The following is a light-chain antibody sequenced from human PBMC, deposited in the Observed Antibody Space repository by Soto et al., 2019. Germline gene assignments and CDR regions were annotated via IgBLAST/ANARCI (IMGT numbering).Light chain of an antibody. CDR1: QSISSW. J-gene: IGKJ1*01. CDR3: QQYDSYPWT. V-gene: IGKV1-5*01. Sequence: DIKMRQSPSTLSASVGDRVTITCPASQSISSWLAWYQQKPGKAPKLLIYDASSLESGVPSRFSGSGSGTEFTLTISSLQPDDFATYYCQQYDSYPWTFGQGTKVEIK. CDR2: DAS.